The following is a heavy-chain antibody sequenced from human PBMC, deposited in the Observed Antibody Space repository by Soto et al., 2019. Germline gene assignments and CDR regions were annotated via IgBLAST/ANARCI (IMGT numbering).Heavy chain of an antibody. CDR1: GYIISNYG. V-gene: IGHV3-30*18. D-gene: IGHD7-27*01. CDR3: AKWGLSGHGMDV. Sequence: QVQLVESGGGVVQPGRSLRLSCEASGYIISNYGMLWVRQAQGKGLEGVAVTSYDESKKYYADSVKGRFSISKDNSKNTVYLQMNSLRIEDTAVYYCAKWGLSGHGMDVWGQGTTVTVSS. J-gene: IGHJ6*02. CDR2: TSYDESKK.